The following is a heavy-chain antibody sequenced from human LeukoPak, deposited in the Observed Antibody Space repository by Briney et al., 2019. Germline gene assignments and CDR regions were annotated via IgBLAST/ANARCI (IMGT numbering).Heavy chain of an antibody. V-gene: IGHV4-59*05. CDR1: GGSISSYY. Sequence: ASETLSLTCTVSGGSISSYYWSWIRQPPGKGLEWIGSIYYSGSTYYNPSLKSRVTISVDTSKNQFSLKLSSVTAADTAVYYCARRIAVAGSFDYWGQGTLVTVSS. J-gene: IGHJ4*02. CDR3: ARRIAVAGSFDY. CDR2: IYYSGST. D-gene: IGHD6-19*01.